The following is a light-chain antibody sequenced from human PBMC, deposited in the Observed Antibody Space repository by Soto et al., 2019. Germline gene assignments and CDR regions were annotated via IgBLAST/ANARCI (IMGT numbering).Light chain of an antibody. J-gene: IGKJ1*01. Sequence: DIQMTQSPSTLSSSVGDTVTIACWASQSVSSWLAWYQQRPGKAPNLLIYKASSLETGVPSRFSGGGSGTEFTLTISSLQPDDIGTYYCQQYNSYPWTFGQGTKVEIK. CDR3: QQYNSYPWT. CDR2: KAS. V-gene: IGKV1-5*03. CDR1: QSVSSW.